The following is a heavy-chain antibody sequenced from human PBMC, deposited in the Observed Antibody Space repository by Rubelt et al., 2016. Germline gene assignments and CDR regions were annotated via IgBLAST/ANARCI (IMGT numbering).Heavy chain of an antibody. J-gene: IGHJ4*02. CDR1: GYTFTSYA. CDR3: ARETWYGGNAFYYFDY. Sequence: QVQLVQSGAEVKKPGASVKVSCKASGYTFTSYAMHWVRQAPGQRLEWMGWINAGNGNTKYSQEFQGRVSITRDTSASTAYMELGSLRSEDTAVYYCARETWYGGNAFYYFDYWGQGTLVTVSS. D-gene: IGHD4-23*01. V-gene: IGHV1-3*01. CDR2: INAGNGNT.